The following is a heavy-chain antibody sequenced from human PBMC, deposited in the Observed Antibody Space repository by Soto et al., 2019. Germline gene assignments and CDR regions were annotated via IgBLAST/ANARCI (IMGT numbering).Heavy chain of an antibody. J-gene: IGHJ5*02. CDR3: AKDIWPMPGAGINWFDP. D-gene: IGHD2-2*01. V-gene: IGHV3-30*18. CDR2: ISYDGSNK. Sequence: GGSLILSCAASGFTFISDGMHWVRQAPGKGLEWVAVISYDGSNKYYADSVKGRFTISRDNSKNTLYLQMNSLRAEDTAVYYCAKDIWPMPGAGINWFDPWGQGTLVTVSS. CDR1: GFTFISDG.